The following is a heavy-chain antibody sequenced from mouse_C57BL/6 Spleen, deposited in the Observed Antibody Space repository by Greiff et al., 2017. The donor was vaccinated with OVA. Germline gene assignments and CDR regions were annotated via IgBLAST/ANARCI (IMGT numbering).Heavy chain of an antibody. CDR1: GYTFTEYT. J-gene: IGHJ4*01. CDR2: FYPGRGSI. D-gene: IGHD1-1*01. Sequence: VQLQQSGAELVKPGASVKLSCKASGYTFTEYTIHWVKQRSGQGLEWIGWFYPGRGSIKYNEKFKDKATLTADKSSSTVYMELSRLTSEDSAVYFCARHEEAYYGSSLYYAMDYWGQGTSVTVSS. V-gene: IGHV1-62-2*01. CDR3: ARHEEAYYGSSLYYAMDY.